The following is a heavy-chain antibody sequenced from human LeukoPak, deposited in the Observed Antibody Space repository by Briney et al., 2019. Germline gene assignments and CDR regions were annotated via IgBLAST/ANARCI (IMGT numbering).Heavy chain of an antibody. CDR1: GGSFSGYY. V-gene: IGHV4-34*01. CDR2: INHSGST. CDR3: ARGRRSYYDSSGYKYFDY. D-gene: IGHD3-22*01. J-gene: IGHJ4*02. Sequence: SETLSLTCAVYGGSFSGYYWSWIRQPPGEGLEWIGEINHSGSTNYNPSLKSRVTISVDTSKNQFSLKLSSVTAADTAVYYCARGRRSYYDSSGYKYFDYWGQGTLVTVSS.